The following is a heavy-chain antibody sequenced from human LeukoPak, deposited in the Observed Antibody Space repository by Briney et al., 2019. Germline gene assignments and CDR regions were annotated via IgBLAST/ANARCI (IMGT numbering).Heavy chain of an antibody. V-gene: IGHV3-30-3*01. D-gene: IGHD1-1*01. Sequence: PGGSLRLSCAASGFTFSSYAMHWVRQAPGKGLEWVASISYDGSNKYHADSGEGRFTISRDNSKNTLYLEMNSLRVDDTAVYYCASCQERVIGDAFDIWGQGTMVTVSS. CDR1: GFTFSSYA. J-gene: IGHJ3*02. CDR3: ASCQERVIGDAFDI. CDR2: ISYDGSNK.